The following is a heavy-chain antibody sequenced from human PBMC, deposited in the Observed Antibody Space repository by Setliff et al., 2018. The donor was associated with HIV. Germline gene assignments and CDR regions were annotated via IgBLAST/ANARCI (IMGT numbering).Heavy chain of an antibody. CDR1: GGSITSYY. CDR3: ARQGGYNSPLMV. J-gene: IGHJ4*02. Sequence: KTSETLSLTCTVSGGSITSYYWNWIRQSPGKGLEWIGYIFDSGTTKYNPSVTSRVTISVDASKNQFFPQLISVTAADTAVYYCARQGGYNSPLMVWGQGKLVTVSS. D-gene: IGHD3-10*01. CDR2: IFDSGTT. V-gene: IGHV4-59*08.